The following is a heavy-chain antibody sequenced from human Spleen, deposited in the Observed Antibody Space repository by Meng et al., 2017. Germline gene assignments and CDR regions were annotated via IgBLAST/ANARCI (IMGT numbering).Heavy chain of an antibody. J-gene: IGHJ4*02. CDR1: GGSFSDYD. CDR3: ARGPTTMAHDFDY. D-gene: IGHD4-11*01. CDR2: INHSGST. V-gene: IGHV4-34*01. Sequence: QVQVQQGGAGLVKASEHLSLTCVVSGGSFSDYDWGWIRQPPGKGLEWIGEINHSGSTNYNPSRESRATISVDTSQNNLSLKLSSVTAADSAVYYCARGPTTMAHDFDYWGQGTLVTVSS.